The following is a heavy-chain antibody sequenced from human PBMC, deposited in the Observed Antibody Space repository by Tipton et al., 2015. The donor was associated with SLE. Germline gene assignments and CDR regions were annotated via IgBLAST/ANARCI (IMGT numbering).Heavy chain of an antibody. CDR2: IYTRGST. J-gene: IGHJ6*03. D-gene: IGHD6-13*01. CDR3: AREAGLSSRSYYHGYMDV. Sequence: TLSLTCTVSGGSVSSGSQYWSWIRQSAGKGLEWIGRIYTRGSTNYNPSLMSRVAISLDTSKNRFSLKLSFVTAADTAVYYCAREAGLSSRSYYHGYMDVWGKGTTVTISS. CDR1: GGSVSSGSQY. V-gene: IGHV4-61*02.